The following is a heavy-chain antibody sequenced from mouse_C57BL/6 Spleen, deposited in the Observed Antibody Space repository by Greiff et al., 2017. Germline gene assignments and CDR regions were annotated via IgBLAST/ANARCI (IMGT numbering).Heavy chain of an antibody. V-gene: IGHV5-4*01. CDR1: GFTFSSYA. Sequence: EVQLVESGGGLVKPGGSLKLSCAASGFTFSSYAMSWVRQTPEKRLEWVATISDGGSYTYYPDNVKGRFTISRDNAKNNLYLQMSHLKSEDTAMYYCARDRRGSSYYYAMDYWGQGTSVTVSS. CDR3: ARDRRGSSYYYAMDY. J-gene: IGHJ4*01. D-gene: IGHD1-1*01. CDR2: ISDGGSYT.